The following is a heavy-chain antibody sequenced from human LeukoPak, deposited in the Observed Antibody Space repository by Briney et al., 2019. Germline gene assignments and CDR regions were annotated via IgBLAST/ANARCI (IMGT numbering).Heavy chain of an antibody. CDR2: ISAYNGNT. V-gene: IGHV1-18*01. D-gene: IGHD3-3*01. Sequence: ASVKVSCKASGYTFTSYGISWVRQAPGQGLEWMGWISAYNGNTNYAQKLQGRVTMTTDTSTSTAYMELRSLRSDDTAVYYCARVYYDYCSGSCFDYWGQGTLVTVSS. J-gene: IGHJ4*02. CDR1: GYTFTSYG. CDR3: ARVYYDYCSGSCFDY.